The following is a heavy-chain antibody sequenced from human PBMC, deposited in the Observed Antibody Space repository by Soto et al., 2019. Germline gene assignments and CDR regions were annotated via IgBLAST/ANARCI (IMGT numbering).Heavy chain of an antibody. CDR2: VSGYNGNT. J-gene: IGHJ6*02. V-gene: IGHV1-18*01. D-gene: IGHD3-22*01. Sequence: QVQLVQSGAEVKEPGASVKVSCKASGYTFNIYVITWLRQAPGQGLEWLGWVSGYNGNTEYAQSFQGRVTMTSDTSTNTAYMELRSLRSDDTAVYYCARYSSSPYYYYSMDVWGQGTTVTVSS. CDR3: ARYSSSPYYYYSMDV. CDR1: GYTFNIYV.